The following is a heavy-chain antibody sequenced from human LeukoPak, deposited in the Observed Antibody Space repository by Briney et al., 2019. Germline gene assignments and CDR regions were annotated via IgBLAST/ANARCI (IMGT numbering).Heavy chain of an antibody. J-gene: IGHJ4*02. D-gene: IGHD5-18*01. Sequence: SETLSLTCAVYGGSFSGYYWSWIRQPPGKGLEWIGEINHSGSTNYNPSLKSRVTISVDTSKNQFSLKLSSVTAADTAVYYCARAGWQKYSYGPINYWGQGTLVTVSS. CDR3: ARAGWQKYSYGPINY. CDR2: INHSGST. CDR1: GGSFSGYY. V-gene: IGHV4-34*01.